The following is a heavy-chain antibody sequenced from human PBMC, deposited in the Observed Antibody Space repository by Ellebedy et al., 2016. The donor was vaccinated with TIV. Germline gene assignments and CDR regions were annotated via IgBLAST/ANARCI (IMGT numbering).Heavy chain of an antibody. CDR3: ARDKVALRIFDY. D-gene: IGHD4-17*01. V-gene: IGHV3-11*06. J-gene: IGHJ4*02. CDR1: GFTFSDYY. CDR2: ISTTSGFT. Sequence: PGGSLRLSCAASGFTFSDYYMSWIRQAPGKGLEWVSYISTTSGFTNYAESVKGRFTISRDNDKNSLYLQMSSLRAEDTAVYYCARDKVALRIFDYWGQGTLVTVSS.